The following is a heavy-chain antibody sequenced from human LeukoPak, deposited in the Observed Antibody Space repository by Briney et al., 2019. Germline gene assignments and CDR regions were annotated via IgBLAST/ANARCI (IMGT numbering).Heavy chain of an antibody. D-gene: IGHD2-2*02. CDR3: AKVIVVVPAAIQGQNWFDP. V-gene: IGHV3-23*01. J-gene: IGHJ5*02. Sequence: QPGGSLRLSCEASGFSFSSYATSWVRQAPGKGLEWVSAISGSGGSTYYADSVKGRFTISRDNSKNTLYLQMNSLRAEDTAVYYCAKVIVVVPAAIQGQNWFDPWGQGTLVTVSS. CDR1: GFSFSSYA. CDR2: ISGSGGST.